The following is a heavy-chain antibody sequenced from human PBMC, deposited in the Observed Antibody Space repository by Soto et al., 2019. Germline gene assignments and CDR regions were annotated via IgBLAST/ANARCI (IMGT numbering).Heavy chain of an antibody. J-gene: IGHJ4*02. V-gene: IGHV3-53*01. CDR3: ARSGYYDFWSGYYTFDY. D-gene: IGHD3-3*01. CDR1: GFTVSSNY. Sequence: GGSLRLSCAASGFTVSSNYMSWVRQAPGKGLEWVSVIYSGGSTYYADSVKGRFTISRDNSKNTLYLQMNSLRAEDTAVDYCARSGYYDFWSGYYTFDYWGQGTLVTVSS. CDR2: IYSGGST.